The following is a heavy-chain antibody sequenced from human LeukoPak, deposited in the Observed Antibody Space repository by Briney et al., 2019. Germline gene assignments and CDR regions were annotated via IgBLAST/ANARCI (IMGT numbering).Heavy chain of an antibody. CDR2: MYYSGNS. CDR1: GASIRSHY. CDR3: ARCTIFGPNWFDP. Sequence: SETLSLTCTVSGASIRSHYWSWIRQPPGKGLEWIGYMYYSGNSNYNPALKSRVTISVDTSKNQFSLKLSSVTAADTAVYYCARCTIFGPNWFDPWGQGTLVTVSS. D-gene: IGHD3-3*01. V-gene: IGHV4-59*11. J-gene: IGHJ5*02.